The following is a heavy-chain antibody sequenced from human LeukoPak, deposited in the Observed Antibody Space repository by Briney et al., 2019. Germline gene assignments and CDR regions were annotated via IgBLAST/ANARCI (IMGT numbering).Heavy chain of an antibody. D-gene: IGHD6-19*01. CDR1: GYTFTDYY. V-gene: IGHV1-2*02. Sequence: ASVKVSCKASGYTFTDYYMHWVRQAPGQGLEWMGWINPNSGGTNYAQKFQGRVTMTRDTSINTAYMELTRLRSDDTAVYYCARESSSGWYYFDYWGQGTLVTVSS. CDR2: INPNSGGT. CDR3: ARESSSGWYYFDY. J-gene: IGHJ4*02.